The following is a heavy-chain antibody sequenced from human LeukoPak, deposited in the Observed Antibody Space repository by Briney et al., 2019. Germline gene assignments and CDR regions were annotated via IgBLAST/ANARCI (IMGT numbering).Heavy chain of an antibody. V-gene: IGHV3-48*04. CDR2: ISSSSSSI. CDR1: GFTFSSYS. D-gene: IGHD5-18*01. CDR3: ARGKRDTAINVYYFDY. Sequence: GGSLRPSCAASGFTFSSYSMNWVRQAPGKGLEWVSYISSSSSSIYYADSVKGRFTISRDNAKNSLYLQMNSLRAEDTAVYYCARGKRDTAINVYYFDYWGQGTLVTVSS. J-gene: IGHJ4*02.